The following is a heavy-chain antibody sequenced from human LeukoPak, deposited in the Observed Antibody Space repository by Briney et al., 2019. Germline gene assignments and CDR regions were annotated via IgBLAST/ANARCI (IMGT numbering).Heavy chain of an antibody. D-gene: IGHD5-12*01. CDR1: GGSFSGYY. V-gene: IGHV4-34*01. CDR2: INHSGST. J-gene: IGHJ5*02. Sequence: SETLSLTCAVYGGSFSGYYWSWIRQPPGKGLEWIGEINHSGSTNYNPSLKSRVTISVDTSKNQFSLKLSSVTAADTAVYYCARGLERWLPRKSTHGNWFDPWGQGTLVTVSS. CDR3: ARGLERWLPRKSTHGNWFDP.